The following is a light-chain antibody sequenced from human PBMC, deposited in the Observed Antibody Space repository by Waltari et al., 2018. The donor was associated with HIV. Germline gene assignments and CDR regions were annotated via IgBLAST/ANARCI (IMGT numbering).Light chain of an antibody. CDR1: SSDVGRYDY. CDR3: SSYAGINPVI. Sequence: QSALTQPPSASGSLGQSVTISCTGSSSDVGRYDYVSCYQQHPGKAPKLLILEVNKRPSGVPDRFSGSKSGNTASLTVSGLQAEDEAEYSCSSYAGINPVIFGGGTTLTVL. V-gene: IGLV2-8*01. CDR2: EVN. J-gene: IGLJ2*01.